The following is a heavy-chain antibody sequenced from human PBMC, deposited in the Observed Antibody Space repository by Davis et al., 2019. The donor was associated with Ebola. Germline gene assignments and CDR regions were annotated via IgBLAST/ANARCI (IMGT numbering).Heavy chain of an antibody. CDR3: ARIRSSSGWYVVDY. D-gene: IGHD6-19*01. CDR2: IDWDDDK. V-gene: IGHV2-70*11. Sequence: TLSLTCTVSGGSISSYYWSWIRQPPGKALEWLARIDWDDDKYYSTSLKTRLTISKDTSKNQVVLTMTNMDPVDTATYYCARIRSSSGWYVVDYWGQGTLVTVSS. CDR1: GGSISSYYW. J-gene: IGHJ4*02.